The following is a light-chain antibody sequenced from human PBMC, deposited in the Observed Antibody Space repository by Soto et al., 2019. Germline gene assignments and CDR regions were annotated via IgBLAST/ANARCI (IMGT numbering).Light chain of an antibody. V-gene: IGKV3-20*01. Sequence: EIVLTQSPGTLSLSPGERATLSCRASQSVSSSYLAWYQQKPGQAPRLLIYGASSRATGIPDRFSGSGSGTDFTLTISRMEPEDFAVYYCQQYGSSPGTFGQRTKVEIK. CDR2: GAS. CDR1: QSVSSSY. J-gene: IGKJ1*01. CDR3: QQYGSSPGT.